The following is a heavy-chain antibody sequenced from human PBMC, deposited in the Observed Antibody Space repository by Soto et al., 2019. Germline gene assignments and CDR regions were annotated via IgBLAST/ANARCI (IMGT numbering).Heavy chain of an antibody. CDR3: AKGHRPRSYYYYGMDV. CDR1: GFTFDDYT. Sequence: PGGSLRLSCAASGFTFDDYTMHWVRQAPGKGLEWVSLISWDGGSTYYADSVKGRFTISRDNSKNSLYLQMNSLRTEDTALYYCAKGHRPRSYYYYGMDVWGQGTTVTVS. CDR2: ISWDGGST. V-gene: IGHV3-43*01. J-gene: IGHJ6*02.